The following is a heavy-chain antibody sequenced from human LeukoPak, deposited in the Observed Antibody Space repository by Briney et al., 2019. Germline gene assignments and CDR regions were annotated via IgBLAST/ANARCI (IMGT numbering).Heavy chain of an antibody. CDR2: IYPGDSDT. CDR3: ARPRLGTDAFDI. V-gene: IGHV5-51*01. Sequence: SXXIGWVRQMPXKXXEWMGIIYPGDSDTRYSPSFQGQVTISADKSISTAYLQWSSLEASDTAMYYCARPRLGTDAFDIWGQGTMVTVSS. D-gene: IGHD7-27*01. CDR1: SXX. J-gene: IGHJ3*02.